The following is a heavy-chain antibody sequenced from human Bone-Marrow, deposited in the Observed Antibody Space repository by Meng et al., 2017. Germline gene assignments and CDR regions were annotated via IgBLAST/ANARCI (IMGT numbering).Heavy chain of an antibody. CDR2: IWYDGSNK. J-gene: IGHJ3*02. CDR3: ARASRGLSDAFDI. V-gene: IGHV3-33*01. Sequence: GESLKISCAASGLTFSSYGMHWVRQAPGKGLEWVAVIWYDGSNKYYADSVKGRFTISRDNSKNTLYLQMNSLRAEDTAVYYCARASRGLSDAFDIWGQGTMVTVSS. D-gene: IGHD3-16*02. CDR1: GLTFSSYG.